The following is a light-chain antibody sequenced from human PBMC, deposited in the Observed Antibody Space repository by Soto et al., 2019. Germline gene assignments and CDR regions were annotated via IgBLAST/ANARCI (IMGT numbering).Light chain of an antibody. CDR1: LNVNSY. J-gene: IGKJ4*01. CDR3: QHYVTWPLT. Sequence: EVVLTQSPGTLSLSPGERATLSCRASLNVNSYLAWYQQKPGQTPRLLIYDTSIRAAGVPARFSGSRSGAEFTLTISSLQSEDFAVYYCQHYVTWPLTFGGGTKVDIK. V-gene: IGKV3-15*01. CDR2: DTS.